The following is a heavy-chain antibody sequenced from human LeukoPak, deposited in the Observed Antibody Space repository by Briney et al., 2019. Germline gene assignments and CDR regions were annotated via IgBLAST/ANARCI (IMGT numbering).Heavy chain of an antibody. CDR2: INSDGSSA. J-gene: IGHJ3*02. CDR1: GFTFSSYW. D-gene: IGHD3-10*01. Sequence: GGSLRLSCAASGFTFSSYWMHWVRQAPGKGLVWVSRINSDGSSASYADSVKGRFTISRDNAKNTLYLQMNSLRAEDTAVYYCARESGSGSYPHDAFDIWGKGTMVTVSS. CDR3: ARESGSGSYPHDAFDI. V-gene: IGHV3-74*01.